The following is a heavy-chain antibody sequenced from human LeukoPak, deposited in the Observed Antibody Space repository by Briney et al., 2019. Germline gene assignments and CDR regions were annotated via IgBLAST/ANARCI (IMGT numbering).Heavy chain of an antibody. CDR1: GFTFSSYG. CDR2: ISYDGSNK. CDR3: AKDGRDYYDSSGPGYFGY. Sequence: GGSLRLSCAASGFTFSSYGMHWVRQAPGKGLEWVAVISYDGSNKYYADSVKGRFTISRDNSKNTLYLQMNSLRAEDTAVYYCAKDGRDYYDSSGPGYFGYWGQGTLVTVSS. D-gene: IGHD3-22*01. J-gene: IGHJ4*02. V-gene: IGHV3-30*18.